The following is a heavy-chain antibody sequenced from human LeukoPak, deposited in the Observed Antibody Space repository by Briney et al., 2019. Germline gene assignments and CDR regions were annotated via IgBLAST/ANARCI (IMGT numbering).Heavy chain of an antibody. CDR3: TTDRSVGTSADY. CDR1: GFTFSNAW. D-gene: IGHD4-23*01. Sequence: PGGSLRLSCAASGFTFSNAWMSWVRQAPGKGLEWVGRIKSKTDGGTTDYAAPVKGRSTISRDDSKNTLYLQMNSLKTEDTAVYYCTTDRSVGTSADYWGQGTLVTVSS. J-gene: IGHJ4*02. CDR2: IKSKTDGGTT. V-gene: IGHV3-15*01.